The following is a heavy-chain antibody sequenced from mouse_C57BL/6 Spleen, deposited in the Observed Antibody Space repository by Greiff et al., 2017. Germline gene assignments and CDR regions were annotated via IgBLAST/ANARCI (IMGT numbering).Heavy chain of an antibody. V-gene: IGHV5-4*01. Sequence: EVMLVESGGGLVKPGGSLKLSCAASGFTFSSYAMSWVRQTPEKRLEWVATISDGGSYTYYPDNVKGRFTISRDNAKNNLYLQMSHLKSEDTAMYYCARDRPGFAYRGQGTLVTVSA. CDR2: ISDGGSYT. CDR1: GFTFSSYA. J-gene: IGHJ3*01. CDR3: ARDRPGFAY.